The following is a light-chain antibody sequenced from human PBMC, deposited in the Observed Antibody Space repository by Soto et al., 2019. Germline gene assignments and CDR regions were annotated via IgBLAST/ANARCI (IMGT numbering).Light chain of an antibody. Sequence: QSALTQPASVSVSPGRSITISCTGTSSDVGGFNSVSWYQLYPGKAPKLIIYGVSNRPSGVSQRFSGSKSGNTASLTISGLRAEDEAEYYCSSYSDTTTRVFGTGTKVTVL. V-gene: IGLV2-14*03. CDR2: GVS. J-gene: IGLJ1*01. CDR1: SSDVGGFNS. CDR3: SSYSDTTTRV.